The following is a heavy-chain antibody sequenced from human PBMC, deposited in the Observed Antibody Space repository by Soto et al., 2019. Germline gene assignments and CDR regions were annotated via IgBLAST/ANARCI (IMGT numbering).Heavy chain of an antibody. CDR3: ARVSPPVDY. CDR2: ISAYNGNT. Sequence: QVQLVQSGAEVKKPGASVKLSCKASGYTFTSYGITCVRQAAGQGIEWMGWISAYNGNTKYGQKLQGRVTMTTDTSTSTAYMELRSLRSVDTAVYYCARVSPPVDYWGQGTLVTVSS. V-gene: IGHV1-18*01. J-gene: IGHJ4*02. CDR1: GYTFTSYG.